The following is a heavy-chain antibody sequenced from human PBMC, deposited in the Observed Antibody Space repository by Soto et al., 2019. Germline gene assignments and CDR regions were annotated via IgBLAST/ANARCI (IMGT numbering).Heavy chain of an antibody. V-gene: IGHV3-11*01. CDR3: ARDLEGSGSHWLGYNYYAMDV. Sequence: GGSLRLSCAASGFTISDYYMTWIRQAPGKGLEWVSYISSEGTTTYYADSVRDRFSISLDNAKNSVYLQMNSLRADDSGVYYCARDLEGSGSHWLGYNYYAMDVWGQGTTVTVSS. D-gene: IGHD3-10*01. J-gene: IGHJ6*02. CDR1: GFTISDYY. CDR2: ISSEGTTT.